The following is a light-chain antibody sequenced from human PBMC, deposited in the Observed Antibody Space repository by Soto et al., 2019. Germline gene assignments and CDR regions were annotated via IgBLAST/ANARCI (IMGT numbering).Light chain of an antibody. CDR2: EVN. CDR3: SSYTSSSTYV. J-gene: IGLJ1*01. V-gene: IGLV2-14*03. Sequence: QSVLTQPASVSGSPGQAITISCSGTGSDVGAHDFISWYQQHPGKAPKLMIYEVNNRPSGVSDRFSGSKSGNTASLTISGLQTEDEADYYCSSYTSSSTYVFGTGTKVTVL. CDR1: GSDVGAHDF.